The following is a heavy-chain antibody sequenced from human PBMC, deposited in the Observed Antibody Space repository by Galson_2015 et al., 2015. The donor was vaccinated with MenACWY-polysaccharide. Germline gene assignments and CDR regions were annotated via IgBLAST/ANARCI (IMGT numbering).Heavy chain of an antibody. CDR3: ARWPGGWGNTHPFDY. Sequence: SVKVSCKASGGTFSSYAISWVRQAPGQGLEWMGRIIPILGIANYAQKFQGRVTITADKSTSTAYMELSSLRSEDTAVYYCARWPGGWGNTHPFDYWGQGTLVTVSS. CDR1: GGTFSSYA. V-gene: IGHV1-69*04. J-gene: IGHJ4*02. CDR2: IIPILGIA. D-gene: IGHD7-27*01.